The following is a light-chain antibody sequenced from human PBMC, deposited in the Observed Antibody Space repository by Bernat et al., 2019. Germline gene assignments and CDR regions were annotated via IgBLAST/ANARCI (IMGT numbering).Light chain of an antibody. CDR3: SSYTASGV. Sequence: QSALTQPPSASGSPGQSVTISCTGSSSDVVNNYFSWYQQHPGKAPKLMIYEVSKRPPGVPDLFSGSKSGNTASLPVSGLQAEDEADYYCSSYTASGVFGGGNKLTVV. CDR1: SSDVVNNY. J-gene: IGLJ3*02. V-gene: IGLV2-8*01. CDR2: EVS.